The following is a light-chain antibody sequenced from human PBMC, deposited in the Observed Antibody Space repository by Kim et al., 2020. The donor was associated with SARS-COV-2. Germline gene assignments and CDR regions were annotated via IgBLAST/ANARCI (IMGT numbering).Light chain of an antibody. Sequence: EIVLTQSPGTLSLSPGERATLSCRASQSVSSSYLAWYQQKPGQAPRLLIYGASSRATGIPDRFSGSGSGTDFTLTISRLEPEDFAVYYCQQYGSSPPRYTFGQGTKL. CDR3: QQYGSSPPRYT. CDR2: GAS. CDR1: QSVSSSY. J-gene: IGKJ2*01. V-gene: IGKV3-20*01.